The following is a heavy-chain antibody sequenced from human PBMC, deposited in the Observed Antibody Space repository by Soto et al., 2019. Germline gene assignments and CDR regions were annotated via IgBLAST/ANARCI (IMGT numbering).Heavy chain of an antibody. V-gene: IGHV3-23*01. Sequence: GGSLRLSCAASGFTFSSYAMSWVRQAPGKGLEWVSAISGSGGSTYYADSVKGRFTISRDNSKNTLYLQMNSLRAEDTAVYYCAKARGRVVIELYYFDYWGQGTLVTVSS. J-gene: IGHJ4*02. CDR3: AKARGRVVIELYYFDY. D-gene: IGHD3-22*01. CDR2: ISGSGGST. CDR1: GFTFSSYA.